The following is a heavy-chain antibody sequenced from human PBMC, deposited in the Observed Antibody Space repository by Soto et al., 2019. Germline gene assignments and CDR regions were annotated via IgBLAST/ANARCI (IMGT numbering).Heavy chain of an antibody. CDR2: ISYDGSNK. CDR3: ARSGITMIAEDY. CDR1: GFTFSSYA. D-gene: IGHD3-22*01. V-gene: IGHV3-30-3*01. J-gene: IGHJ4*02. Sequence: QVQLVESGGGVVQPGRSLRLSCAASGFTFSSYAMHWVRQAPGKGLEWVAVISYDGSNKYYADSVKGRFTISRDNSKNTLYLQMNSLRAEDTAVYYCARSGITMIAEDYWGQGTLVTVSS.